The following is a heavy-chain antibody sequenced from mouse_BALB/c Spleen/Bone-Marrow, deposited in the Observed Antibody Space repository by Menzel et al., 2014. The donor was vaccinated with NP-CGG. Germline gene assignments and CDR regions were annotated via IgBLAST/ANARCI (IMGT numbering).Heavy chain of an antibody. CDR3: ARHAYYDQTEVSFVY. D-gene: IGHD2-4*01. J-gene: IGHJ3*01. V-gene: IGHV5-9-2*01. Sequence: EVKLQESGGGLVKSGGSLKLSCAASGFSFSNYGMSWVSQTPEKRLEWVATISGDGRYTFYSDSVKGRFTISRDNAKNNLYLQLSSLRSEDTALYYCARHAYYDQTEVSFVYWGQGTLVTVSA. CDR2: ISGDGRYT. CDR1: GFSFSNYG.